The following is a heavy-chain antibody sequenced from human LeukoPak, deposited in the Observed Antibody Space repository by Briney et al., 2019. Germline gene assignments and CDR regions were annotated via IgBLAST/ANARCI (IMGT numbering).Heavy chain of an antibody. CDR1: GFTFGNYG. CDR3: ARGGSCSGGNCKYTRKEIDY. V-gene: IGHV3-20*04. CDR2: INWNGGST. D-gene: IGHD2-15*01. Sequence: GGSLRLSCAASGFTFGNYGMSWVRQAPGKGLEWVSGINWNGGSTGYADSVEGRFTISRDNAKNTLYLQMNSLRVEDTAIYYCARGGSCSGGNCKYTRKEIDYWGQGTLVTVSS. J-gene: IGHJ4*02.